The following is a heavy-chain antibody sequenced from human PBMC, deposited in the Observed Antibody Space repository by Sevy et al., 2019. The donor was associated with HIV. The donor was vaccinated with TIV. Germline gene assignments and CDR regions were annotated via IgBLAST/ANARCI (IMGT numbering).Heavy chain of an antibody. CDR3: VREGVGGYSYSLDC. CDR1: GFTFSSYW. J-gene: IGHJ4*02. V-gene: IGHV3-7*01. CDR2: MKEDGSER. D-gene: IGHD5-18*01. Sequence: GGSLRLSCAASGFTFSSYWMSWVRQAPGKGLEWVATMKEDGSERNYVDSVKGRFTISRDNAKNSLYLQMTGLRAEDTAVYYCVREGVGGYSYSLDCWGQGTLVTVSS.